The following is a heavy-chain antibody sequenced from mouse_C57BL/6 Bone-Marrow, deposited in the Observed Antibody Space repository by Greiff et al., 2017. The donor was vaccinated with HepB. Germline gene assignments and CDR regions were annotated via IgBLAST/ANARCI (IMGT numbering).Heavy chain of an antibody. D-gene: IGHD2-1*01. J-gene: IGHJ1*03. CDR3: ARRGGNYGYFDV. CDR2: IYPRSGNT. V-gene: IGHV1-81*01. CDR1: GYTFTSYG. Sequence: VQLQQSGAELARPGASVKLSCKASGYTFTSYGISWVKQRTGQGLEWIGEIYPRSGNTYYNEKFKGKATLTADKSSSTAYMELRSLTSEDSAVYFCARRGGNYGYFDVWGTGTTVTVSS.